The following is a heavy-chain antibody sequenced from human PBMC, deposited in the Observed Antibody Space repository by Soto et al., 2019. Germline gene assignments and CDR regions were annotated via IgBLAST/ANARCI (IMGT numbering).Heavy chain of an antibody. J-gene: IGHJ6*02. CDR1: GFTFSSYG. CDR2: ISYDGSNK. CDR3: AKGGIHSSGGIYYYYGMDV. D-gene: IGHD6-19*01. V-gene: IGHV3-30*18. Sequence: QVQLVESGGGVVQPGRSLRLSCAASGFTFSSYGMHWVRQAPGKGLEWVAVISYDGSNKYYADSVKGRFTISRDNSKNTLYLQMNSLRAEDTAVYYCAKGGIHSSGGIYYYYGMDVWGQGTTVTVSS.